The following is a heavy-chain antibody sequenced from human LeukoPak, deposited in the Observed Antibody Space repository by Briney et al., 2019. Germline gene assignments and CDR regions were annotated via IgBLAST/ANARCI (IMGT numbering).Heavy chain of an antibody. CDR2: ISSGSSYI. V-gene: IGHV3-21*01. D-gene: IGHD2-2*01. CDR3: ARDARVVVPAAPDY. J-gene: IGHJ4*02. Sequence: GGSLRLSCAASGFTFSSYSMNWVRQAPGKGLEWVSSISSGSSYIYYADSVKGRFTISRDNAKNSLYLQMNSLRAEDTAVYYCARDARVVVPAAPDYWGQGTLVTVSS. CDR1: GFTFSSYS.